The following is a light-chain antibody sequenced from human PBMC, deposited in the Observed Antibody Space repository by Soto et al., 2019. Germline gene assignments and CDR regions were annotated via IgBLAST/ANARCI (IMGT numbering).Light chain of an antibody. Sequence: QSVLTQPPSASGTPGQRVTISCSGSSSNIGSNFVYWYQQLPGTAPKLLIYSNNQRPSGVPDRFSGSKSGTSASLAITGLRSEDEADYYCAAWDDSLRVLFGGGTKLTVL. CDR2: SNN. CDR1: SSNIGSNF. V-gene: IGLV1-47*02. J-gene: IGLJ2*01. CDR3: AAWDDSLRVL.